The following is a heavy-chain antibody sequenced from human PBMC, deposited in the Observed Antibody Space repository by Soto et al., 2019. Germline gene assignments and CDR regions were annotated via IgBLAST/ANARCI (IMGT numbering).Heavy chain of an antibody. Sequence: SETLSLTCAVYGGSFSGYYWSWIRQPPGKRLEWIGEINHSGSTNYNPSLKSRVTISVDTSKNQFSLKLSSVTAADTAVYYCARGPYNDYGDYRLDYWGQGTLVTVSS. CDR2: INHSGST. CDR1: GGSFSGYY. J-gene: IGHJ4*02. V-gene: IGHV4-34*01. CDR3: ARGPYNDYGDYRLDY. D-gene: IGHD4-17*01.